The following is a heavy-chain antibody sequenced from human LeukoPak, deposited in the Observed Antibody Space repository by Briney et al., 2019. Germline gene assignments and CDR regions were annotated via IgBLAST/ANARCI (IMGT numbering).Heavy chain of an antibody. Sequence: SETLSLTCTVSGGSISSSSYYWGWIRQPPGKGLEWIGSIYYSGSTYYNPSLKSRVTISVDTSKNQFSLKLSSVTAADTAVYYCARDPLYAPAGYWGQGTLVTVSS. V-gene: IGHV4-39*07. CDR1: GGSISSSSYY. CDR3: ARDPLYAPAGY. CDR2: IYYSGST. D-gene: IGHD2-2*01. J-gene: IGHJ4*02.